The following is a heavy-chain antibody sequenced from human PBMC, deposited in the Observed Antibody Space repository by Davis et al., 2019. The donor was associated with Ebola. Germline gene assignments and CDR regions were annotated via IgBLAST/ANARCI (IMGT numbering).Heavy chain of an antibody. J-gene: IGHJ6*02. V-gene: IGHV3-7*01. CDR3: ARDQDEYSSSAVLYYYYYGMDV. Sequence: GGSLRLSCAASGFTFSSYWMSWVRQAPGKGLEWVANIKQDGSEKYYVDSVKGRFTISRDNSKNTLYLQMNSLRAEDTAVYYCARDQDEYSSSAVLYYYYYGMDVWGQGTTVTVSS. D-gene: IGHD6-6*01. CDR1: GFTFSSYW. CDR2: IKQDGSEK.